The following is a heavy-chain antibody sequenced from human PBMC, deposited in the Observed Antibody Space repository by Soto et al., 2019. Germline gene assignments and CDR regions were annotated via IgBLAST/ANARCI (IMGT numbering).Heavy chain of an antibody. D-gene: IGHD6-19*01. J-gene: IGHJ4*02. CDR3: ARDPQYSRGWLDS. CDR2: ISRDGSTT. V-gene: IGHV3-43*01. CDR1: GFTFDEYI. Sequence: DVRLVESGGVVIQPGGSLTLSCAASGFTFDEYIMHWVRQVPGKGLEWVSLISRDGSTTYYVDSVKGRFTISRDNSKKSLSLQMSSLRTEDTALYYCARDPQYSRGWLDSWGQGTLVTVSS.